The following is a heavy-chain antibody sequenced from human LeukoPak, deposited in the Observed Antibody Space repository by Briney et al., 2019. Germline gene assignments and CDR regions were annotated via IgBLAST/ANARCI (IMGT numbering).Heavy chain of an antibody. D-gene: IGHD2-15*01. CDR3: VRGFCSGDGCHSNAFDL. Sequence: GESLKISCKGSGYTFTNYWIGWVRQMPGKGLEWMGIIYPGDSDTRYSPSFQGQVTISVDKSINTAYVQWSSLKASDTAAYYCVRGFCSGDGCHSNAFDLWGHGTMVIVSS. CDR1: GYTFTNYW. V-gene: IGHV5-51*01. CDR2: IYPGDSDT. J-gene: IGHJ3*01.